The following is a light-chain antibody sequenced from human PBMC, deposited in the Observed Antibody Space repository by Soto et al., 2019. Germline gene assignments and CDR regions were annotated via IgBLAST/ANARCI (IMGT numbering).Light chain of an antibody. Sequence: DIVLTQSPDTLSLSPGERVTLSCRASQRVSLSYLAWYQRKPGQAPRLLIYHASSRATGIPDRFSGSGSWADFTLTISSLQPEDFATYYCQQSYSHPITFGPGTKVDIK. CDR3: QQSYSHPIT. CDR2: HAS. J-gene: IGKJ3*01. V-gene: IGKV3D-20*02. CDR1: QRVSLSY.